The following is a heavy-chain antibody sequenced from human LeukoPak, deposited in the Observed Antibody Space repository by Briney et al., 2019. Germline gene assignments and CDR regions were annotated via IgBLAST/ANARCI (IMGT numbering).Heavy chain of an antibody. J-gene: IGHJ4*02. CDR2: INSNGDTI. D-gene: IGHD2-8*01. CDR3: ARDRFGVFDY. CDR1: GFTLREYY. Sequence: GGSLRLSCAASGFTLREYYMSWIRQAPGKGLEWISSINSNGDTIHYADSAKDRFTISRDNAKNSLYLQMTSLRAGDTAKYYCARDRFGVFDYWGAGTLVTVSS. V-gene: IGHV3-11*01.